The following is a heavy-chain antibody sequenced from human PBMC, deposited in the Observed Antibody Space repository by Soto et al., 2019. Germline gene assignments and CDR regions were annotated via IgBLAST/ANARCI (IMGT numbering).Heavy chain of an antibody. V-gene: IGHV4-34*01. CDR1: GGSFSGYY. J-gene: IGHJ5*02. D-gene: IGHD3-3*01. Sequence: PSETLSLTCAVYGGSFSGYYWSWIRQPPGKGLEWIGEINHSGSTNYNPSLKSRVTISVDTSKNQFSLKLSSVTAADTAVYYCAGGLGFGPYSWFDPWGQGTLVTVSS. CDR3: AGGLGFGPYSWFDP. CDR2: INHSGST.